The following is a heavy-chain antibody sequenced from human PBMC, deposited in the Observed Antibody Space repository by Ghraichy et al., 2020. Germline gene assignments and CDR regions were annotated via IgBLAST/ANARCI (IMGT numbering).Heavy chain of an antibody. CDR2: IYYSGST. J-gene: IGHJ3*02. CDR1: GGSISSGGYY. D-gene: IGHD3-10*01. Sequence: SETLSLTCTVSGGSISSGGYYWSWIRQHPGKGLEWIGFIYYSGSTYYNPSLKSPVTISLDTSKNQFSLKLSSVTAADTAVYYCARGLTMVRGVIMCAFDIWGQGTMVTVSS. CDR3: ARGLTMVRGVIMCAFDI. V-gene: IGHV4-31*01.